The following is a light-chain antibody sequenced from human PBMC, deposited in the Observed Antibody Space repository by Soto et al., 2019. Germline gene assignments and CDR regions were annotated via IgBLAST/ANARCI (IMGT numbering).Light chain of an antibody. CDR1: QTISSW. CDR2: AAS. J-gene: IGKJ5*01. Sequence: DIQMTQSPSTLSSSLGDSVTITCRASQTISSWLAWYQQKPWKAPKLLIYAASSLQSGVPSRFSGSGSGTDFTPTISSLQPEDFATYYCQQSYTNPPITCGQGTRLEIK. V-gene: IGKV1-39*01. CDR3: QQSYTNPPIT.